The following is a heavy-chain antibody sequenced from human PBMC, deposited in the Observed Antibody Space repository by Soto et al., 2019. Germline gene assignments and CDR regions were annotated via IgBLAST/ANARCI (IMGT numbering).Heavy chain of an antibody. V-gene: IGHV1-69*01. D-gene: IGHD6-6*01. CDR2: IIPIFGTA. CDR3: ARDGPVRSSSSFWFDP. J-gene: IGHJ5*02. Sequence: QVQLVQSGAEVKKPGSSVKVSCKASGGTFSSYAISWVRQAPGQGLEWMGGIIPIFGTANYAQKFQGRVTITADESTSTANMELSSLRSEDTAVYYCARDGPVRSSSSFWFDPWGQGTLVSVSS. CDR1: GGTFSSYA.